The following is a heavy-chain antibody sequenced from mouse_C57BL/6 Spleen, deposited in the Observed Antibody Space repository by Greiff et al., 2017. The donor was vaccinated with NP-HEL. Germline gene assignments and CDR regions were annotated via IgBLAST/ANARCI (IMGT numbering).Heavy chain of an antibody. V-gene: IGHV1-55*01. CDR2: IYPGSGST. CDR3: ARAGYYFDY. Sequence: QVQLQQSGAELVKPGASVKMSCKASGYTFTSYWITWVKQRPGQGLEWIGDIYPGSGSTNYNEKFKSKATLTVDTSSSTAYMQLSSLTSEDAAVYYCARAGYYFDYWGQGTTLTVSS. CDR1: GYTFTSYW. J-gene: IGHJ2*01.